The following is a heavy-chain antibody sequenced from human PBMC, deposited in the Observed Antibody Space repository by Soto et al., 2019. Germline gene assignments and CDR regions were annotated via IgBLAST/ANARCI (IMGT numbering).Heavy chain of an antibody. CDR2: IGDDATGT. Sequence: GGSLRLSCAAAGFNFNIYAMSWVRQAPGKGLEWVSAIGDDATGTAYVNSVKGRFTISRDNSQNTLYLQMASPRPDDTAEYYCAKCRSVSCSRSGMEVWGQGTTVTVSS. D-gene: IGHD2-2*01. V-gene: IGHV3-23*01. CDR3: AKCRSVSCSRSGMEV. J-gene: IGHJ6*02. CDR1: GFNFNIYA.